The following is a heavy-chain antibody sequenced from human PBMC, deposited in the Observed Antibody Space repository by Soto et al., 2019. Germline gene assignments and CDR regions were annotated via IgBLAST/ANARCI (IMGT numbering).Heavy chain of an antibody. J-gene: IGHJ6*02. CDR1: GFTFSSYG. Sequence: GGSLRLSCAASGFTFSSYGMHWVRQAPGKGLEWVAVISHDGSNKYYADSVKGRFTISRDNSKNTLYLQMNSLRAEDTAVYYCAKDRIVGATGYYYGMDVWGQGTTVTVSS. CDR2: ISHDGSNK. V-gene: IGHV3-30*18. D-gene: IGHD1-26*01. CDR3: AKDRIVGATGYYYGMDV.